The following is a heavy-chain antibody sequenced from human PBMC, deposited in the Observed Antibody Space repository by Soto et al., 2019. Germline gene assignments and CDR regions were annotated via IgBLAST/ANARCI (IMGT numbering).Heavy chain of an antibody. Sequence: PGESLKISCKGSGYSFRNNWITWVRQMPGKGLEWMGRIDLTDSYTSYSPSFQGHVSFSADTSINTAYLQWSSLRASDTAMYYCARNAGDNYHRSGYHYAIDYWGQGTPVTVSS. D-gene: IGHD3-22*01. CDR3: ARNAGDNYHRSGYHYAIDY. CDR2: IDLTDSYT. V-gene: IGHV5-10-1*01. J-gene: IGHJ4*02. CDR1: GYSFRNNW.